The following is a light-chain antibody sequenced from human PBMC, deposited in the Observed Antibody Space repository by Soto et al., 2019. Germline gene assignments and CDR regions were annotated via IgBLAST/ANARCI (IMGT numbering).Light chain of an antibody. V-gene: IGKV1-12*01. Sequence: DIQLPQSPSSLTASVGDRVTMTCRASQGISSWLAWYQQKPGTAPKLLIYAASTLQSGVPSRFSGSGSGTDFTLAISSLQPEDFASYYCQQANSFPLPFGQGTKVDIK. J-gene: IGKJ1*01. CDR1: QGISSW. CDR2: AAS. CDR3: QQANSFPLP.